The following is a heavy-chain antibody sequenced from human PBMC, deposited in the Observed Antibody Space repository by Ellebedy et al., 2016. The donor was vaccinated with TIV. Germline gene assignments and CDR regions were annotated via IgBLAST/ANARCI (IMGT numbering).Heavy chain of an antibody. J-gene: IGHJ4*02. Sequence: SETLSLXXTVSGGSISSSSYYWVCIRQPPGKGLEWIGSIYYSGSTYYNPSLKSRVTISVDTSKNQFSLKLSSVTAADTAVYYCARDRTSHNDYWGQGTLVTVSS. CDR2: IYYSGST. V-gene: IGHV4-39*07. CDR1: GGSISSSSYY. CDR3: ARDRTSHNDY.